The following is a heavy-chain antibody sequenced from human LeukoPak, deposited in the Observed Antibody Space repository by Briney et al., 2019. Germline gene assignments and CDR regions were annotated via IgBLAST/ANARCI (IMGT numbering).Heavy chain of an antibody. D-gene: IGHD3-10*01. CDR1: GYSFTSFW. J-gene: IGHJ5*02. CDR2: IYPSDSDT. Sequence: GESLKISWKGSGYSFTSFWIGWVRQMPGKGLEWMGIIYPSDSDTRYSPSFQGQVTISADKSISTAYLQWSSLKASDTAMYYCPRQISASAGGFDPGGQGSLVTVSS. CDR3: PRQISASAGGFDP. V-gene: IGHV5-51*01.